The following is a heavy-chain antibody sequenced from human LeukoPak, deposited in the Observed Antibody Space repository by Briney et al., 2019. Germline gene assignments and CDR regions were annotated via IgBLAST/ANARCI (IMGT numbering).Heavy chain of an antibody. J-gene: IGHJ4*02. CDR3: ARDRYTMAPGY. D-gene: IGHD3-16*02. CDR2: ISTYNGNT. V-gene: IGHV1-18*01. Sequence: ASVKVSCKTSGYSFIKNGINWVRQAPGQGLEWMGWISTYNGNTEFAQNPQGRVTLTTDTSTSTAYMELRSLRSDDTAVYYCARDRYTMAPGYWGQGTLVIVSS. CDR1: GYSFIKNG.